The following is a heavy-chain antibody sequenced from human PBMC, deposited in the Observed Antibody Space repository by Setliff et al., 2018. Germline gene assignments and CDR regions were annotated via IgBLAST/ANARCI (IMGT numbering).Heavy chain of an antibody. V-gene: IGHV3-72*01. CDR3: ARDAGYTYGLDF. CDR1: GFTLSDYS. CDR2: TRNKVSGYIT. Sequence: PGGSLRLSCATSGFTLSDYSMDWVRQAPGKGLEWVGRTRNKVSGYITEYAASVKGRFTISRDDSKNSVFLQMNSLKTEDTAVYYCARDAGYTYGLDFGGQGTLVTVSS. J-gene: IGHJ4*02. D-gene: IGHD5-18*01.